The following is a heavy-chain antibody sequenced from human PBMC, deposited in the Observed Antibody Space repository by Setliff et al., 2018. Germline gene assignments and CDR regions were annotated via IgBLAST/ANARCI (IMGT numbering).Heavy chain of an antibody. Sequence: GGSLRLSCAASGFTFSSYWMNWVRQAPGKWPEWVAFIQYDGNHKYFADSVKGRFTISRDNAKNSLYLQMNSLRAEDTAVYYCARPYYYDRSAFDIWGQGTMVTVSS. V-gene: IGHV3-33*08. J-gene: IGHJ3*02. CDR3: ARPYYYDRSAFDI. CDR1: GFTFSSYW. D-gene: IGHD3-22*01. CDR2: IQYDGNHK.